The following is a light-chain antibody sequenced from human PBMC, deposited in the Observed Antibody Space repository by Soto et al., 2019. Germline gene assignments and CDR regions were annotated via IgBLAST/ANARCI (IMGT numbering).Light chain of an antibody. Sequence: EIVLTQSPGTLSLSPGERATLSCRASQSVSITYLAWYQQKPGQSPGLLLYGASNRASGIPDRFAGSGSGTDFTLSISSLEPEDFAVYYCQQRSNWPLTFGGGTKVEIK. V-gene: IGKV3D-20*02. CDR3: QQRSNWPLT. J-gene: IGKJ4*01. CDR1: QSVSITY. CDR2: GAS.